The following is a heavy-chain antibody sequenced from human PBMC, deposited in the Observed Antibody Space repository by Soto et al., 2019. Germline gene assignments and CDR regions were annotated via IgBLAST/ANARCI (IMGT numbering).Heavy chain of an antibody. J-gene: IGHJ5*02. V-gene: IGHV1-2*02. CDR3: AKGYNWIPEFGP. CDR2: INPNSGDT. D-gene: IGHD1-20*01. Sequence: QVQLVQSGAAVKKPGASVKVSCKTSGYPFIDYSIHWVRQAPGQGLEWMGWINPNSGDTNYAQKFQGRVTMTRDTSIRTAYMDVSSLGSDDTAVYYCAKGYNWIPEFGPWGQGTLVTVSS. CDR1: GYPFIDYS.